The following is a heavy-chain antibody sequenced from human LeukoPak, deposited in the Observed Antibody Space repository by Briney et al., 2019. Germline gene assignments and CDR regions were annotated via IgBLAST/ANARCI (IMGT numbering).Heavy chain of an antibody. J-gene: IGHJ6*03. CDR2: ITGDGGTT. CDR1: GFTFGSYA. V-gene: IGHV3-23*01. Sequence: PGGPLRLSCAASGFTFGSYAMSWVRQAPGKGLEWVSAITGDGGTTYYADSVKGRFTISRDNSKNTLYLQMNSLRAEDTALYYCAKDVNYGLYYYYYMDVWGKGTTATVSS. D-gene: IGHD1-7*01. CDR3: AKDVNYGLYYYYYMDV.